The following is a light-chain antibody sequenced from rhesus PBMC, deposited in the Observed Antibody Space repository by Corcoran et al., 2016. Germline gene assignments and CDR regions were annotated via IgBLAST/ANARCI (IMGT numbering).Light chain of an antibody. J-gene: IGKJ2*01. CDR3: QQHSDWPYT. V-gene: IGKV3-24*01. Sequence: EVVMTRSPATLSLSPGERATLSCRASQRARSSLAWYHQNPGQAPRLLIYGASSRATGIPDRFRGSGSGTDFTLTISSLEPEDVAVYYCQQHSDWPYTFGQGTKVELK. CDR1: QRARSS. CDR2: GAS.